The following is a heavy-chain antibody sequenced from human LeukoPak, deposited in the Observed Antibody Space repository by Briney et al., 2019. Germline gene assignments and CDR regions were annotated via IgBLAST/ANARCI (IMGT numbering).Heavy chain of an antibody. Sequence: GASVKVSCKVSGYTLTELSMHWVRQAPGKGLEWMGGFDPEDGETIYAQKFQGRVTMTEDTSTDTAYMELSSLRSEDTAVYYCATAAPYLESPYDSSGYYFFDYWGQGTLVTVSS. J-gene: IGHJ4*02. V-gene: IGHV1-24*01. CDR2: FDPEDGET. CDR3: ATAAPYLESPYDSSGYYFFDY. D-gene: IGHD3-22*01. CDR1: GYTLTELS.